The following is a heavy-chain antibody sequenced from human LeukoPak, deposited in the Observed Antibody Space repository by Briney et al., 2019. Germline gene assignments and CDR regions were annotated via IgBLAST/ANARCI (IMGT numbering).Heavy chain of an antibody. CDR3: ARDGEGSSGWSPYFDY. V-gene: IGHV3-30*04. Sequence: GGSLRLSCAASGFTFSSYAMHWVRQAPGKGLERVAVISYDGSNKYYADSVKGRFTISRDNSKNTLYLQMNSLRAEDTAVYYCARDGEGSSGWSPYFDYWGQGTLVTVSS. CDR2: ISYDGSNK. CDR1: GFTFSSYA. D-gene: IGHD6-19*01. J-gene: IGHJ4*02.